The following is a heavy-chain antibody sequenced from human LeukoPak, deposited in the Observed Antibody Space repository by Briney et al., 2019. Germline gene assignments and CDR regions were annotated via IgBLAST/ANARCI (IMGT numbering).Heavy chain of an antibody. V-gene: IGHV3-23*01. J-gene: IGHJ5*01. CDR3: AKPISGGLAVTADWFHP. D-gene: IGHD6-19*01. CDR1: GFAFSVYA. Sequence: QAGGSLRLSCTASGFAFSVYAMSWLRQPPGKGLEWVSTINANSGTTSYAASVRGRFTISRDNSKNTLYLQLNTLRADDTATYYCAKPISGGLAVTADWFHPWGQGTLVVVPS. CDR2: INANSGTT.